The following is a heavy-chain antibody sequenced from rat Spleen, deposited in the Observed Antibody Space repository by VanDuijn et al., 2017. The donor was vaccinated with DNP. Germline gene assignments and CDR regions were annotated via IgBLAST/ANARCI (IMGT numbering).Heavy chain of an antibody. CDR1: GFSFNIFP. CDR2: ISSTGNTT. Sequence: EVQLVESGGGLVQPGRSMKLSCVVSGFSFNIFPMAWVRQAPAKGLEWVATISSTGNTTYYRDSVKGRFTISRDNAGNTLYLQMNSLRSEDTATYYCTSLPYWGQGVMVTVSS. CDR3: TSLPY. V-gene: IGHV5-46*01. J-gene: IGHJ2*01.